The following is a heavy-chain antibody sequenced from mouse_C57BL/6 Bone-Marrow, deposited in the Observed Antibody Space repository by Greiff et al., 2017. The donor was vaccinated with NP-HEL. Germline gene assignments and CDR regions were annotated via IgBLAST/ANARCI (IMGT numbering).Heavy chain of an antibody. D-gene: IGHD2-3*01. J-gene: IGHJ3*01. CDR2: IDPSDSYT. V-gene: IGHV1-50*01. CDR3: ARWGLLPWFAY. Sequence: VQLQQPGAELVKPGASVKLSCKASGYTFTSYWMQWVTQRPGQGLEWIGEIDPSDSYTNYNPKFKGKATLTVDTSSSTAYMQLSSLTSEDSAVYYCARWGLLPWFAYWGQGTLVTVSA. CDR1: GYTFTSYW.